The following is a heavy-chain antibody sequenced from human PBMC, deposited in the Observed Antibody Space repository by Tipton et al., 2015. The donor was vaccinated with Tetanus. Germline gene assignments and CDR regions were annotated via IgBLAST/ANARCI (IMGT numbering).Heavy chain of an antibody. Sequence: SGFTFTSYGMHWVRQAPGKGLEWVALIWGDGSNEDYADSVKGRFTISRDDSKNTLYLEMNSLRAEDTALYYCAREADCSGGSCFSGDFDNWGQGTQVTVSS. D-gene: IGHD2-15*01. V-gene: IGHV3-33*01. CDR2: IWGDGSNE. J-gene: IGHJ4*02. CDR3: AREADCSGGSCFSGDFDN. CDR1: GFTFTSYG.